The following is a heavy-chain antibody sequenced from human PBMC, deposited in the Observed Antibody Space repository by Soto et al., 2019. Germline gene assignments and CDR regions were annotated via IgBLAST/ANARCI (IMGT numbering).Heavy chain of an antibody. J-gene: IGHJ5*02. CDR1: GGTFSSYT. V-gene: IGHV1-69*08. CDR2: IIPNLGIA. Sequence: QVQLVQSGAEVKKPGSSVKVSCKASGGTFSSYTISWVRQAPGQGLEWMGRIIPNLGIANYVQKLQGRVTMTPDKSTRTADMERRSLRSEDTAVYYCARDGQQGWYGDYVGFPWCQGTLVTVSS. CDR3: ARDGQQGWYGDYVGFP. D-gene: IGHD4-17*01.